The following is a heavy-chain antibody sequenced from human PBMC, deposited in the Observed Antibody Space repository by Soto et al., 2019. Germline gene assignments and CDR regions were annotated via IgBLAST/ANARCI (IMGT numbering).Heavy chain of an antibody. CDR3: ARGSTGAAMPFDY. J-gene: IGHJ4*02. V-gene: IGHV4-31*03. CDR2: ITYSGST. CDR1: GASISSGGYY. D-gene: IGHD2-2*01. Sequence: QVQLQESGPGLVKPSQTLSLTCTVSGASISSGGYYWSWIRQHPGKGMEWIGYITYSGSTYDKPSLKSRVSISVDTSKNTFSLKLSSVTAADTAVYYCARGSTGAAMPFDYWGQGTLVTVSS.